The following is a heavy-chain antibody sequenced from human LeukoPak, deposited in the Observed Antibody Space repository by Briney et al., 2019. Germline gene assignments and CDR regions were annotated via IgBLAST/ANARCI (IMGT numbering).Heavy chain of an antibody. J-gene: IGHJ4*02. Sequence: ASVKVSCKASGYTFTGYYMHWVRQAPGQGLEWMGWINPNSGGTNYAQKFQGRVTMTRDTSISTAYMELSRLRSDDTAVYYCARVPALYSGSYHPFDYWGQGTVVTVSS. CDR2: INPNSGGT. D-gene: IGHD1-26*01. CDR1: GYTFTGYY. CDR3: ARVPALYSGSYHPFDY. V-gene: IGHV1-2*02.